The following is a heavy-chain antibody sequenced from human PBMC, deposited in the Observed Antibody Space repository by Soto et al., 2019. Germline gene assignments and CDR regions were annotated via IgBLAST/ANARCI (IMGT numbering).Heavy chain of an antibody. V-gene: IGHV3-48*01. J-gene: IGHJ3*02. CDR2: ISSSSSTI. Sequence: EVQLVESGGGLVQPGGSLRLSCAASGFTFSSYSMNWVRQAPGKGLEWVSYISSSSSTIYDADSVKGRFTISRDNAKNSLYLQMNSLRAEDTAVYYCARDFTDDDDYAFHSFDIWGQGTMVTVAS. CDR3: ARDFTDDDDYAFHSFDI. D-gene: IGHD4-17*01. CDR1: GFTFSSYS.